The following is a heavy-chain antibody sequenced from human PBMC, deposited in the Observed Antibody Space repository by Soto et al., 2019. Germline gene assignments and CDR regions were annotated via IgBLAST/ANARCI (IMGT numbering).Heavy chain of an antibody. CDR1: GDSVSSNTAS. V-gene: IGHV6-1*01. J-gene: IGHJ5*02. CDR2: TYFRSKWYN. D-gene: IGHD5-12*01. Sequence: SQTLSLTCAISGDSVSSNTASWNWIRQSPSRGLEWLGRTYFRSKWYNDYAVSVKSRIIINPDTSNNQFSLQLNSVTPEDTAVYFCAKGDNPGPKTGYAFDPWGQGIMVTVSS. CDR3: AKGDNPGPKTGYAFDP.